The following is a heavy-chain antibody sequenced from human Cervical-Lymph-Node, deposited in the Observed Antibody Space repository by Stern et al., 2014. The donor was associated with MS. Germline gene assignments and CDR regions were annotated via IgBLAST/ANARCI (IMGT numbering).Heavy chain of an antibody. V-gene: IGHV1-18*01. J-gene: IGHJ3*02. CDR2: NSAYKGNT. D-gene: IGHD2-15*01. Sequence: VQLVQSGDEVKKPGASVKVSCKVSGYTFTGSGISWVRQPPGTGLEWMGWNSAYKGNTNYAQNLQGRVAVTTDTSTSPADMELRSLGSDDTAVYYCARGLLGSENAFDIWGQGTMVTGSS. CDR3: ARGLLGSENAFDI. CDR1: GYTFTGSG.